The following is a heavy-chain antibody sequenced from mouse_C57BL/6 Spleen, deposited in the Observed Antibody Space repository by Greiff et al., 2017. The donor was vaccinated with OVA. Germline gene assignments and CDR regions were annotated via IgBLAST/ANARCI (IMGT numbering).Heavy chain of an antibody. D-gene: IGHD2-5*01. CDR1: GYTFTDYE. V-gene: IGHV1-15*01. J-gene: IGHJ2*01. Sequence: QVQLQQSGAELVRPGASVTLSCKASGYTFTDYEMHWVKQTPVHGLEWIGAIDPETGGTAYNQKFKGKAILTADKSSSTPYLELRSLTSKDSAVYYCTRVVTYYFDYWGQGTTLTVSS. CDR2: IDPETGGT. CDR3: TRVVTYYFDY.